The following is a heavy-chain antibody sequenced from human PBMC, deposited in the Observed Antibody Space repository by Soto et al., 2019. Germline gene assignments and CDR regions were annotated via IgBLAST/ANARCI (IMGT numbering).Heavy chain of an antibody. CDR3: ARPAVAASNWFDP. V-gene: IGHV3-74*01. Sequence: GGSLRLSCAASGFTFSSYWMHWVRQAPGKGLVWVSRISSDGSTTTYADSVKGRFTISRDNAKNTLFLQMNSLRDEDTAVYYCARPAVAASNWFDPWGQGTLVTVSS. J-gene: IGHJ5*02. CDR1: GFTFSSYW. D-gene: IGHD6-19*01. CDR2: ISSDGSTT.